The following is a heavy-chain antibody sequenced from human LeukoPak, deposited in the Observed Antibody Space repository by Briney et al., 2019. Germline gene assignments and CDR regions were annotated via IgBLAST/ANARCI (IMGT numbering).Heavy chain of an antibody. CDR3: TTDRRGYSGYGDY. Sequence: AGGSLRLSCAASGFTFSNAWMSWVRQPPGKGLEWVGRIKSKTDGGTTDYAAPVKGRFTISRDDSKNTLYLQMNSLKTEDTAVYYCTTDRRGYSGYGDYWGQGTLVTVSS. CDR1: GFTFSNAW. J-gene: IGHJ4*02. D-gene: IGHD5-12*01. V-gene: IGHV3-15*01. CDR2: IKSKTDGGTT.